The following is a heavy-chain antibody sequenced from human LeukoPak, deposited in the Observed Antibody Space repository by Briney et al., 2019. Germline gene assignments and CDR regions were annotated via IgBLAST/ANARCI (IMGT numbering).Heavy chain of an antibody. J-gene: IGHJ4*02. CDR2: VSTSSIKK. D-gene: IGHD1-14*01. CDR3: AREQDNRIQLDY. CDR1: GFSFSYYT. Sequence: GGSLRLSCATSGFSFSYYTMDWVRQAPGKGLEWVSSVSTSSIKKYYADSVKGRFVISRDNAKNSLYLHLDSLRVEDTGIYYCAREQDNRIQLDYWGQGALVTVAS. V-gene: IGHV3-21*01.